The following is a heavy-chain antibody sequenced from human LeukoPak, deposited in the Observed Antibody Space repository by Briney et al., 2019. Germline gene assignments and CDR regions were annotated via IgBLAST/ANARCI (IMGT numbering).Heavy chain of an antibody. Sequence: GGSLRLSCAASGFTFSDYYMSWIRQAPGKGLEWVSYISSSGSTIYYADSVKGRFTIFRDNAKNSLYLQMNSLRAEDTAVYYCARVKILTGPSDAFDIWGQGTMVTVSS. D-gene: IGHD3-9*01. J-gene: IGHJ3*02. CDR1: GFTFSDYY. V-gene: IGHV3-11*01. CDR2: ISSSGSTI. CDR3: ARVKILTGPSDAFDI.